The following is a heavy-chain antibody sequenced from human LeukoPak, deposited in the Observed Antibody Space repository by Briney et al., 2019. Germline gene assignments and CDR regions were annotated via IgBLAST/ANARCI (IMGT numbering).Heavy chain of an antibody. D-gene: IGHD4-11*01. CDR1: GLTFSGSA. CDR3: TTGAYSNYEGY. CDR2: IRSKANTYAT. J-gene: IGHJ4*02. Sequence: GESLRLSCATSGLTFSGSAMHWVRQPSGKGLEWVGRIRSKANTYATAYAASVKGRFTISRDDSKNTLYLQMKSLTTEDTAVYYCTTGAYSNYEGYWGQGTLVTVAS. V-gene: IGHV3-73*01.